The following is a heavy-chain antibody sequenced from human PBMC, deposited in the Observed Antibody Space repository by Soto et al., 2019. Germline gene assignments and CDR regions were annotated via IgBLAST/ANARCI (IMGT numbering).Heavy chain of an antibody. CDR2: IFYSGST. CDR1: GGSISSYY. Sequence: QVQLQESGPGLVKPSETLSLTCTVSGGSISSYYWSWIRQPPGKGLEWIGFIFYSGSTSYNPSLKTRVTISIHPSEYQFSLTLNSVTAAATAVYYCASMIGDPVLSFDSWGQGTLVAVSS. V-gene: IGHV4-59*01. D-gene: IGHD3-10*02. CDR3: ASMIGDPVLSFDS. J-gene: IGHJ5*01.